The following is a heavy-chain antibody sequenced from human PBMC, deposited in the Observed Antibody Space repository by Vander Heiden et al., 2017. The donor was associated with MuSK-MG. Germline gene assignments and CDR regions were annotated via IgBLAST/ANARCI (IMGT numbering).Heavy chain of an antibody. CDR1: GYTFTSYD. J-gene: IGHJ4*02. D-gene: IGHD6-19*01. V-gene: IGHV1-8*01. Sequence: QVQLVQSGAEVKKAGASVKVSCKASGYTFTSYDINWVRQATGQGLEWLGWINPNSGNTGYARKCRGRVTVTRNTAIIIAYMELSSLTPEETAVYYCARALEAVAGRGFDYWGLGALVTVSS. CDR2: INPNSGNT. CDR3: ARALEAVAGRGFDY.